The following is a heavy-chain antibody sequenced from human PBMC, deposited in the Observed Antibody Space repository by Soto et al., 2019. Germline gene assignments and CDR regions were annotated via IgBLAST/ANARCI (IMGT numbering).Heavy chain of an antibody. Sequence: QVQLVQSGAEVKKPGASVKVSCKASGYTFNTFYIRWVRQAPGQGLEWMGIINPSGGSTTYAQKFQGRVTMTRDTSTSTVYMELSSLRSEDTALYYCARSDFDWLSQARYYFDYWGQGTLVTVSS. CDR2: INPSGGST. D-gene: IGHD3-9*01. J-gene: IGHJ4*02. CDR3: ARSDFDWLSQARYYFDY. V-gene: IGHV1-46*02. CDR1: GYTFNTFY.